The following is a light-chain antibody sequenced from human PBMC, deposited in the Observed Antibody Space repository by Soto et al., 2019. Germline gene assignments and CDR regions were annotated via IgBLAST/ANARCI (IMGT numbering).Light chain of an antibody. CDR2: AAS. J-gene: IGKJ1*01. V-gene: IGKV1-6*01. Sequence: AIQMTQSPSSLSASVGDRVTITCRASQAIKIELGWYQQKPGKAPNVLIYAASTLLSGVPSRFSGAGSGTDFTLTISSLQPEDFATYYCLQDHNYPRTFGQGTRVEIK. CDR3: LQDHNYPRT. CDR1: QAIKIE.